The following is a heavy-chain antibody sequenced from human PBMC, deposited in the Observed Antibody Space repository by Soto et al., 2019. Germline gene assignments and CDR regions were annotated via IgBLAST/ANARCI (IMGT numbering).Heavy chain of an antibody. D-gene: IGHD4-17*01. CDR2: ISFDGNNK. Sequence: GGSLRLSCSASGFTFSNYAIHWVRQAPGQRLEWVAVISFDGNNKYYTESVKGRFTISRDNSKNTVYLQMNSLGDEDTAIYHCGREDDYGDRYFYYGLDVWGQGTTVTVSS. CDR3: GREDDYGDRYFYYGLDV. V-gene: IGHV3-30*14. J-gene: IGHJ6*02. CDR1: GFTFSNYA.